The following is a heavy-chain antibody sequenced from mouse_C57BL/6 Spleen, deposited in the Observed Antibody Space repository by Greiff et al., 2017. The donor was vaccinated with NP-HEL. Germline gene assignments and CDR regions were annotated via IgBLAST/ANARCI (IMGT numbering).Heavy chain of an antibody. Sequence: VQLQQSGPELVKPGASVKMSCKASGYTFTDYNMHWVKQSHGKSLEWIGYINPNNGGTSYNQKFKGKATLTVNKSSSTAYMELRSLTSEDSAVYYCARDGIYGYVLAYWGQGTLDTVSA. D-gene: IGHD2-2*01. CDR3: ARDGIYGYVLAY. CDR2: INPNNGGT. V-gene: IGHV1-22*01. CDR1: GYTFTDYN. J-gene: IGHJ3*01.